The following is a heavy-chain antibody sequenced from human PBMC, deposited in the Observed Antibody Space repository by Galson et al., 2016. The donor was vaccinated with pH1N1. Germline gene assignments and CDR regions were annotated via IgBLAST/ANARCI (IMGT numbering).Heavy chain of an antibody. CDR3: TRDRAFGDYGGASDI. V-gene: IGHV3-74*01. D-gene: IGHD4/OR15-4a*01. J-gene: IGHJ3*02. CDR2: INSDGSSR. Sequence: SLRLSCAASGFTFSRYWMHWVRQGPGKGLVWVSRINSDGSSRSHADSVEGRFTISRDNAKKTLYLQMNSLRAEDTGVYYCTRDRAFGDYGGASDIWGQGTKVTVSS. CDR1: GFTFSRYW.